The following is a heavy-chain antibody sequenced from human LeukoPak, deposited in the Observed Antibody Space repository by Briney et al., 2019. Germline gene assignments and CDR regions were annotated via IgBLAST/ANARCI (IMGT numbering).Heavy chain of an antibody. CDR2: IFSGGST. D-gene: IGHD2-2*03. V-gene: IGHV3-53*01. CDR1: GFTVSSNY. Sequence: GGSLRLSCAASGFTVSSNYMSWVRQAPGKGLEWVSLIFSGGSTYYADSVTGRFTISRDNSKNTLYLQMNSLSAEDTAVYYCARVDIDIVAGMDVWGQGTTVTVSS. J-gene: IGHJ6*02. CDR3: ARVDIDIVAGMDV.